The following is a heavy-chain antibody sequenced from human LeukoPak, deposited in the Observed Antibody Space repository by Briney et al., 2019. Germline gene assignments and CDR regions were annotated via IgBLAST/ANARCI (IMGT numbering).Heavy chain of an antibody. CDR2: IYHSGST. Sequence: SETLSLTCTVSGYSISSGYYWGWIRQPPGKGLEWIGSIYHSGSTYYNPSLKSRVTISVDTSKNQFSLKLSSVTAADTAVYYCARDFMKVWFDPWGQGTLVTVSS. CDR3: ARDFMKVWFDP. J-gene: IGHJ5*02. CDR1: GYSISSGYY. D-gene: IGHD3-16*01. V-gene: IGHV4-38-2*02.